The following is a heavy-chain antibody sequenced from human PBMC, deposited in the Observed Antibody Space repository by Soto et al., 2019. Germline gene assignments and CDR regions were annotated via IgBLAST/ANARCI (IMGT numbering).Heavy chain of an antibody. Sequence: PSETLSLTCALSGGSISSGGYSLSWIRQPPGKGLEWSGYIYHSWSTYYNPSLKSRVTISVDRSKNQFSLKLSSVTAADTAVYYCARARYGYSYGRLGGHYGMDVWGQGTTVTVSS. D-gene: IGHD5-18*01. CDR1: GGSISSGGYS. V-gene: IGHV4-30-2*01. CDR3: ARARYGYSYGRLGGHYGMDV. CDR2: IYHSWST. J-gene: IGHJ6*02.